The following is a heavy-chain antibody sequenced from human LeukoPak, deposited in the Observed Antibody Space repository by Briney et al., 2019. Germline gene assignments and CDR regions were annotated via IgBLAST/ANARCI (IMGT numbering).Heavy chain of an antibody. CDR1: GGTFSSYT. D-gene: IGHD6-13*01. V-gene: IGHV1-69*04. CDR3: ARERIAAASVFDY. J-gene: IGHJ4*02. Sequence: SVKVSCKASGGTFSSYTISWVRQAPGQGLEWMGRIIPILGIANYAQKFQGRVTITADKSTSTAYMELSSLRSEDTAVYYCARERIAAASVFDYWGRGTLVTVSS. CDR2: IIPILGIA.